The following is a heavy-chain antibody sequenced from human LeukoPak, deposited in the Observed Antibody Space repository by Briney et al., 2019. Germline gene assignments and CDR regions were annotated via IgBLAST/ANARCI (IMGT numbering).Heavy chain of an antibody. J-gene: IGHJ3*02. Sequence: SETLSLTCTVSGGSISSYYWSWIRQPPGKGLEWIGYIYYSGSTNYNPSLKSRVTISVDTSKNQFSLKLSSVTAADTAVYYCAGEVNSFDAFDIWGQGTMVTVSS. CDR3: AGEVNSFDAFDI. CDR2: IYYSGST. CDR1: GGSISSYY. V-gene: IGHV4-59*01. D-gene: IGHD2-21*01.